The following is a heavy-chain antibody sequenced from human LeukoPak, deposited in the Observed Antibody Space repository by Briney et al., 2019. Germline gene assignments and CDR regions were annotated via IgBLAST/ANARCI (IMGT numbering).Heavy chain of an antibody. CDR1: GYSFTGYY. CDR3: ARGYYDSSDFEYLQH. Sequence: ASVKVSCKASGYSFTGYYMRWVRQAPGQGLEWMGWINPNSGDTNFAQKFQGRVTMTRDTSISTVYMELRRLRSDDTAAFYCARGYYDSSDFEYLQHWGQGTLVTVSS. CDR2: INPNSGDT. D-gene: IGHD3-22*01. V-gene: IGHV1-2*02. J-gene: IGHJ1*01.